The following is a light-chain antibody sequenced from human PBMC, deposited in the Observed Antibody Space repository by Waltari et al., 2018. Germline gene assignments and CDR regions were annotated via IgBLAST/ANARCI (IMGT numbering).Light chain of an antibody. Sequence: EIVLTQSPGTLSLSPGERATLSCRASQSVSSYLAWYQQKPGQAPRLLIYDASNRATGIPARFSGSVSGTDFTLTISSLEPEDFATYYCQQRSNWPLCTFGQGTKLEIK. V-gene: IGKV3-11*01. CDR2: DAS. CDR3: QQRSNWPLCT. J-gene: IGKJ2*02. CDR1: QSVSSY.